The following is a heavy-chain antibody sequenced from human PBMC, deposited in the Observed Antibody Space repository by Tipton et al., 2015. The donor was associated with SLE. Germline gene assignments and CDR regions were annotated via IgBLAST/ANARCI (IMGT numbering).Heavy chain of an antibody. Sequence: TLSLTCTGSGSFIRTGSYWGCIRKSPGKGLEWIGYISYTGNHNFNPSLKSRVPMSVATSKNQFSLRLTSVSAADTAMYYCARDSAVNFWYFDLWGRGTLVTVSS. CDR3: ARDSAVNFWYFDL. J-gene: IGHJ2*01. V-gene: IGHV4-61*01. CDR1: GSFIRTGSY. CDR2: ISYTGNH.